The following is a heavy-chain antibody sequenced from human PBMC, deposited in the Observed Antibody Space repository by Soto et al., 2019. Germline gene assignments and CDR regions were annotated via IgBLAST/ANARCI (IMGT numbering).Heavy chain of an antibody. D-gene: IGHD6-13*01. Sequence: GGSLRLSCAASGFNFSSYPMDWVRQAPGKGLEWVAVISYDGTNEHYADSVKGRFTISRDNSKNTLYLQMNSLRAEDTAVYYCARPCLYSSNPHYYYYGMDVWGQGTTVTVSS. CDR1: GFNFSSYP. V-gene: IGHV3-30-3*01. J-gene: IGHJ6*02. CDR2: ISYDGTNE. CDR3: ARPCLYSSNPHYYYYGMDV.